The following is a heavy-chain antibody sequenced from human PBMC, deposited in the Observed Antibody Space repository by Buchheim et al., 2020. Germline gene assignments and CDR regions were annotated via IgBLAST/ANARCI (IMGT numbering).Heavy chain of an antibody. Sequence: QVHLVESGGGLVKPGGSLRLSCAASEFTFSVYYMSWIRQAPGKGLEWISYISSSGDIIYYVDSVKGRFTISRDNATNSLYLQMNSLRAEDTAVYYCARNLGYCSGGACYYFDYWGQGTL. CDR1: EFTFSVYY. D-gene: IGHD2-15*01. CDR2: ISSSGDII. CDR3: ARNLGYCSGGACYYFDY. V-gene: IGHV3-11*01. J-gene: IGHJ4*02.